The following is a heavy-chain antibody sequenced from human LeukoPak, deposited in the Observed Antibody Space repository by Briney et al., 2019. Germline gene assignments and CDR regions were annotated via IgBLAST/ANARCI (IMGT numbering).Heavy chain of an antibody. D-gene: IGHD3-10*01. J-gene: IGHJ6*02. V-gene: IGHV3-23*01. Sequence: GGSLRLSCAASGFTFSSYAMSWVRQAPGKGLEWVSTVSGSGGSTYYADSVKGRFTISRDNSKNTLYLQMNSLRAEDTAVYYCAKGALLWFGRSMDVWGQGTTVTVSS. CDR3: AKGALLWFGRSMDV. CDR1: GFTFSSYA. CDR2: VSGSGGST.